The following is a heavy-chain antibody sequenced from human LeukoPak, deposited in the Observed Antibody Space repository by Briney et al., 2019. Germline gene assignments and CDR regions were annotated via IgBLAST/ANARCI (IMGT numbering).Heavy chain of an antibody. CDR2: IYRSVNRYYSEST. Sequence: PSETLSLTCTVSGGFIRSSYWNRIRQPPGKGPEWIGYIYRSVNRYYSESTKYNPSLKSRVSISIDTSRNQFFLRLNSVTAADTAVYYCARAQQISHNFDFWAREPWSPSPQ. J-gene: IGHJ4*02. D-gene: IGHD6-13*01. CDR1: GGFIRSSY. CDR3: ARAQQISHNFDF. V-gene: IGHV4-59*01.